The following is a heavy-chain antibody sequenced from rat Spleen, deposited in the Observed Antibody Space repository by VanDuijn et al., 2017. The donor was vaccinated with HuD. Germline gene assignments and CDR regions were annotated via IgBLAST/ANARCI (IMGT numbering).Heavy chain of an antibody. CDR1: GYSITSNY. V-gene: IGHV3-1*01. Sequence: EVHLQESGPGLVKPSQSLSLTCSVTGYSITSNYWVWIRKFPGNKMEWMGYISYSGSTGYNPSLKSRISITRDTSKNQFFLQLNSVTTEDTATYYCARGPVDYWGQGVMVTVSS. J-gene: IGHJ2*01. CDR3: ARGPVDY. CDR2: ISYSGST.